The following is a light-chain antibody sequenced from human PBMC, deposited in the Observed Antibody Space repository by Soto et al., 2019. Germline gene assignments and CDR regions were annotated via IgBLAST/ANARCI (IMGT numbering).Light chain of an antibody. CDR2: DVS. Sequence: QSALTQPASVSGSPGQSITISCTGTTTDVGGYNSVSWYQQHPGKAPKLIIYDVSYRPSGVSNRFSGSKSGNTASLTISGLQSEDEAAYYCCSYTRTSTLGLFGGGTQLTVL. CDR3: CSYTRTSTLGL. V-gene: IGLV2-14*03. CDR1: TTDVGGYNS. J-gene: IGLJ2*01.